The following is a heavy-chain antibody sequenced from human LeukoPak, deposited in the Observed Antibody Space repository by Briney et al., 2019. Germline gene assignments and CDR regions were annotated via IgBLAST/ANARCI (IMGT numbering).Heavy chain of an antibody. CDR2: IYENGGTT. Sequence: GGSLRPSCVGSGFTFRSHAMSWVRQAPEKGLEFVSGIYENGGTTYYADSVKGRFSISRDNSKNTLYLQMDSLRGEDTAVYYCAKDFRIGYSAHFDYWGQGALVTVSS. V-gene: IGHV3-23*01. CDR1: GFTFRSHA. D-gene: IGHD2-21*01. J-gene: IGHJ4*02. CDR3: AKDFRIGYSAHFDY.